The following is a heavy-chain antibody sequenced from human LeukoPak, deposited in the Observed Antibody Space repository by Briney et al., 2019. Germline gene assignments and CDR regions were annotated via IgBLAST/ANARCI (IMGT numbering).Heavy chain of an antibody. V-gene: IGHV5-51*01. CDR3: ARRSSGSYPD. J-gene: IGHJ4*02. D-gene: IGHD3-10*01. CDR2: IYPADSDT. Sequence: GESLKISCKGSGYTFTSYWIGWVRQMPGKGLEWMGIIYPADSDTRYSPSFQGQVTISADKSISTAYLQWSSLKASATAMYYGARRSSGSYPDWGQGTLVIVSS. CDR1: GYTFTSYW.